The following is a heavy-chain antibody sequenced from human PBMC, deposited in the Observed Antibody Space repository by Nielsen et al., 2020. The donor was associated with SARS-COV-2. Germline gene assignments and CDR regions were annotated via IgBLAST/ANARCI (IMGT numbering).Heavy chain of an antibody. CDR1: GYIFTSYW. V-gene: IGHV1-46*04. CDR3: ARAPGDYYGMDV. Sequence: ASVKVSCKASGYIFTSYWIHWVRQAPGQGLEWMGIMDPSGGSTRSAQKLQGRVTVTIDTSTSTAYIEVSSLRSEDTAVYYCARAPGDYYGMDVWGQGTTVTVSS. CDR2: MDPSGGST. J-gene: IGHJ6*02.